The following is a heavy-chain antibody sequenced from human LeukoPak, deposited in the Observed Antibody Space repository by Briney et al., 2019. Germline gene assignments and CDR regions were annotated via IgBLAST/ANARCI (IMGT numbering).Heavy chain of an antibody. CDR2: ISGSGGST. Sequence: GGSLRLSCVASGFSISDYAMNWARQTPGKGLEWVSAISGSGGSTYYADSVKGRFTISRDNSKNTLYLQMNSLRAEDTAVYYCAKSPYYYDSSGYSYFDYWGQGTLVTVSS. D-gene: IGHD3-22*01. J-gene: IGHJ4*02. CDR1: GFSISDYA. V-gene: IGHV3-23*01. CDR3: AKSPYYYDSSGYSYFDY.